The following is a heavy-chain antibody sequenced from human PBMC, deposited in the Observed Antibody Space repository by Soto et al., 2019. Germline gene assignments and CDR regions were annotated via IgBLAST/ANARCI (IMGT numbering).Heavy chain of an antibody. Sequence: EVQLLESGGGLVEPGGSLRFSCVGSGFSFRGYALSWVRQAPGKARERVSAISDSAGRTYYADSVKGRFTIPRESFKNTLSGQMTSHRAEDTALYYCAEEHTSSGYCYYWGQGPSVAVSA. J-gene: IGHJ4*02. CDR2: ISDSAGRT. CDR1: GFSFRGYA. V-gene: IGHV3-23*01. CDR3: AEEHTSSGYCYY. D-gene: IGHD3-22*01.